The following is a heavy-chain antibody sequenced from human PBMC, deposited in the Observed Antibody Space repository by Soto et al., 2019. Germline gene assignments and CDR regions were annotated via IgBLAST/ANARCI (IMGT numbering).Heavy chain of an antibody. J-gene: IGHJ4*02. D-gene: IGHD3-10*01. CDR2: ISYSGTT. CDR1: GGSIGSYY. Sequence: SETLSLTCTVSGGSIGSYYWSWIRQSPGKGLEWIGYISYSGTTNYNPSLNSRVTISVDTSKNQFSLRLSSVTAADTAVFYCARQFYGSGSYPFDHWGQGTLVTVSS. CDR3: ARQFYGSGSYPFDH. V-gene: IGHV4-59*08.